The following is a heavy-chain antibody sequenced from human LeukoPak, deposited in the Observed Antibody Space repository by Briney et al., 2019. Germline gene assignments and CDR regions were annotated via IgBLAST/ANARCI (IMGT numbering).Heavy chain of an antibody. CDR1: GYTFTGYY. Sequence: GASVKVSCTASGYTFTGYYMHWVRQAPGQGLEWMGWINPNSGGTNYAQKFQGRVTMTRDTSISTAYMELSRLRSDDTAVNYCARETYYDSSGFDYWGQGTLVTVSS. J-gene: IGHJ4*02. CDR2: INPNSGGT. D-gene: IGHD3-22*01. CDR3: ARETYYDSSGFDY. V-gene: IGHV1-2*02.